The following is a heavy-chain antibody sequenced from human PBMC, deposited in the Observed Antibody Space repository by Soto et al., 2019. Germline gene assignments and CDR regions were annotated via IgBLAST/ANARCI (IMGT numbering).Heavy chain of an antibody. J-gene: IGHJ6*02. CDR3: AKDDKRGGSGDNYGMDV. D-gene: IGHD3-10*01. V-gene: IGHV3-30*18. CDR1: GFTFSSYG. Sequence: QVQLVEAGGGVVQPGRSLRLSCAASGFTFSSYGMHWVRQAPGKGLEWVAVISYVERSTYYADSVKGRFTISRDNSKNTLFLQMNSLRAEDTDLYYCAKDDKRGGSGDNYGMDVWGQGTAVTVSS. CDR2: ISYVERST.